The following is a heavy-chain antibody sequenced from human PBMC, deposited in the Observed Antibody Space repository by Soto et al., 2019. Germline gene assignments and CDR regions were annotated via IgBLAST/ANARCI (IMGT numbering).Heavy chain of an antibody. J-gene: IGHJ6*02. V-gene: IGHV3-30*18. CDR1: GFTFSSYG. D-gene: IGHD3-10*02. CDR3: AKSMIGALDV. Sequence: GGSLRLSCAASGFTFSSYGMHWVRQAPGKGLERVAVISYDGSNKYYADSVKGRFTISRDNSKNTLYLQMNSLRFEDTAVYYCAKSMIGALDVWGQGTTVTVSS. CDR2: ISYDGSNK.